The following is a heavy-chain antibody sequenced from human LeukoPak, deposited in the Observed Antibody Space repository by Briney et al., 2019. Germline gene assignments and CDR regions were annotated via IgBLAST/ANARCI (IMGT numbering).Heavy chain of an antibody. CDR3: ARAIGVTCISTSCYSFDY. D-gene: IGHD2-2*02. Sequence: GGSLRLSCAAPGFIFDDYAIHWVRQAPGKGLEWVSGISWNSGSIAYADSVKGRFTISRDNAKNSLYLQMNSLRAEDTALYYCARAIGVTCISTSCYSFDYWGQGTLVTVSS. CDR2: ISWNSGSI. V-gene: IGHV3-9*01. CDR1: GFIFDDYA. J-gene: IGHJ4*02.